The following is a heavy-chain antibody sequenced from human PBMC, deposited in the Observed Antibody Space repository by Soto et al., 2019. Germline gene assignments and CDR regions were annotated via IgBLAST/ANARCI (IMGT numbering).Heavy chain of an antibody. Sequence: QVQLGQSGAEVKKPGSSVKVSCKASGGTFSSYTISWVRQAPGQGLEWMGRIIPILGIANYAQKFQGRVTITADKSTSTAYMELSSLRSEDTAVYYCAVSIVGATPPHYWGQGTLVTVSS. J-gene: IGHJ4*02. CDR2: IIPILGIA. CDR1: GGTFSSYT. CDR3: AVSIVGATPPHY. D-gene: IGHD1-26*01. V-gene: IGHV1-69*02.